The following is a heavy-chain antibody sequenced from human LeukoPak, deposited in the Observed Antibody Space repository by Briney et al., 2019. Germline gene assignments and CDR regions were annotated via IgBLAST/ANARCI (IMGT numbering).Heavy chain of an antibody. J-gene: IGHJ4*02. D-gene: IGHD2-2*01. CDR1: GFTFSSYR. Sequence: GGSLRLSCAASGFTFSSYRMHWVRQAPGKGLEWVAFIRYDGSNKYYADSVKGRFTISRDNSKNTLYLQMNSLRAEDTAVYYCAKDATTYCSSIACYADYWGQGTLVTVSS. CDR2: IRYDGSNK. CDR3: AKDATTYCSSIACYADY. V-gene: IGHV3-30*02.